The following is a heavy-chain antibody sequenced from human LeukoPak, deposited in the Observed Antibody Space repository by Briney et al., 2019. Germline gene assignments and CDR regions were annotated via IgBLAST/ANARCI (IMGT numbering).Heavy chain of an antibody. D-gene: IGHD6-19*01. CDR3: ASHGYSSGWYMEDY. V-gene: IGHV4-59*01. J-gene: IGHJ4*02. Sequence: SETLSLTCTVSGGSISSYNWSWIRQPPGKGLEWIGYIYYSGSTNYNPSLKSRVTISVDTSKNQFSLKLSSVTAADTAVYYCASHGYSSGWYMEDYWGQGTLVTVSS. CDR2: IYYSGST. CDR1: GGSISSYN.